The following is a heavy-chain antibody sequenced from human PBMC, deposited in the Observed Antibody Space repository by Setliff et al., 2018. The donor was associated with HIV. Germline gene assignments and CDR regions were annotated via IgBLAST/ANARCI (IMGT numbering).Heavy chain of an antibody. J-gene: IGHJ6*03. CDR2: ITPFNGNT. V-gene: IGHV1-18*01. CDR1: GYTFTSYG. CDR3: ARRGDSYGLDPIYYYYYYMDV. D-gene: IGHD5-18*01. Sequence: VASVKVSCKASGYTFTSYGISWVRQAPGQGLEWMGWITPFNGNTNYAQKLQGRVTMTTDTSTSTAYMELRSLRSDDTAVYYCARRGDSYGLDPIYYYYYYMDVWGKGTTVTAP.